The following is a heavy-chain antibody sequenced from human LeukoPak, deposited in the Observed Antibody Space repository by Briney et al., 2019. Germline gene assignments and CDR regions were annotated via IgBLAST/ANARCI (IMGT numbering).Heavy chain of an antibody. Sequence: GASVKVSCKASGYTFTSYAMHWVRQAPGQRLEWMGWINAGNGNTKYSQKFQGRVTITRDTSASTAYMELSSLRSEDTAVYYCARTALSGWGHDAFDIWGQGTMVTVSS. D-gene: IGHD6-19*01. CDR1: GYTFTSYA. V-gene: IGHV1-3*01. J-gene: IGHJ3*02. CDR2: INAGNGNT. CDR3: ARTALSGWGHDAFDI.